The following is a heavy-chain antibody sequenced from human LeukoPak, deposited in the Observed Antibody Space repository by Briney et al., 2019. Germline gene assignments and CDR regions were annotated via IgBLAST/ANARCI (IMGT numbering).Heavy chain of an antibody. V-gene: IGHV3-30*19. CDR2: ISYGGSNK. CDR1: GSTLTNYG. J-gene: IGHJ4*02. CDR3: ARDVVSNAQFYFDY. Sequence: PRRSLRLACAASGSTLTNYGFQWVRQAPGKGLEWVAFISYGGSNKYYADSVKGRFTISRDNYKNTLYLQMSSLRVEDTAVYYCARDVVSNAQFYFDYWGQGTLVTVSS. D-gene: IGHD2-21*01.